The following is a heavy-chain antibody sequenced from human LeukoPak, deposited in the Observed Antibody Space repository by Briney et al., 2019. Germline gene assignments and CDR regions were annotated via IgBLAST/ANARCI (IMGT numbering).Heavy chain of an antibody. CDR3: TRRLDD. V-gene: IGHV3-7*01. Sequence: GGSLRLSCAASGFTFSSYWMSWVRQAPGKGLEWVANIKQDGSQKYYVDSVKGRFSISRDNAKNSLYLQMNGLRVEDSAVYYCTRRLDDWGQGTLVTVSS. CDR2: IKQDGSQK. D-gene: IGHD3-16*01. CDR1: GFTFSSYW. J-gene: IGHJ4*02.